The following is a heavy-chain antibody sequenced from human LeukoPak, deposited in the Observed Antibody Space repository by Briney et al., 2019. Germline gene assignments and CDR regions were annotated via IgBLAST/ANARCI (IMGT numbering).Heavy chain of an antibody. CDR2: ISAYNGNT. Sequence: ASVKVSCKASGYAFTSYGISWVRQAPGQGLEWMGWISAYNGNTNYAQKLQGRVTMTTDTSTSTAYMELRSLRSDDTAVYYCARVHYDSSGYNWFDPWGQGTLVTVSS. D-gene: IGHD3-22*01. CDR3: ARVHYDSSGYNWFDP. V-gene: IGHV1-18*01. J-gene: IGHJ5*02. CDR1: GYAFTSYG.